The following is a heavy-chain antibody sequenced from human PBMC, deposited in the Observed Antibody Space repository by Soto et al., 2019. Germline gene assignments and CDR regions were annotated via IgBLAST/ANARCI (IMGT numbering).Heavy chain of an antibody. CDR1: GGSISSYY. D-gene: IGHD4-17*01. Sequence: SETLSLTCTVSGGSISSYYWSWIRQPPGKGLEWIGYIHYSGSTNYNPSLKSRVTISVDTSKNQFSLKLSSVTAADTAVYYCARDYGVTVTTLLGYWGQGTLVTVSS. V-gene: IGHV4-59*01. CDR3: ARDYGVTVTTLLGY. CDR2: IHYSGST. J-gene: IGHJ4*02.